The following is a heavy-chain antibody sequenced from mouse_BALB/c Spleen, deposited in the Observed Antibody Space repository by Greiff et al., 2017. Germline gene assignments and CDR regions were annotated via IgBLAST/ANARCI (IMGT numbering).Heavy chain of an antibody. CDR1: GFTFSSYA. CDR3: AREYYGSSYPMDY. J-gene: IGHJ4*01. D-gene: IGHD1-1*01. CDR2: ISSGGST. V-gene: IGHV5-6-5*01. Sequence: EVHLVESGGGLVKPGGSLKLSCAASGFTFSSYAMSWVRQTPEKRLEWVASISSGGSTYYPDSVKGRFTISRDNARNILYLQMSSLRSEDTAMYYWAREYYGSSYPMDYWGQGTSVT.